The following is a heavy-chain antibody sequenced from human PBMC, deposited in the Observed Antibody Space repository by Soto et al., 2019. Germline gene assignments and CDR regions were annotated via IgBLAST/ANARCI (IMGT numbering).Heavy chain of an antibody. D-gene: IGHD3-10*01. CDR3: ARVRGYYGMDV. CDR2: IGTAGDT. Sequence: EVQLVESGGGLVQPGGSLRLSCAASGFTFSSYDMHWVRQATGKGLEWVSAIGTAGDTYYPGYVKGRFTISRENAKNSLYLQMNSLRAEDTAVYYCARVRGYYGMDVWGQGTTVTVSS. CDR1: GFTFSSYD. V-gene: IGHV3-13*01. J-gene: IGHJ6*02.